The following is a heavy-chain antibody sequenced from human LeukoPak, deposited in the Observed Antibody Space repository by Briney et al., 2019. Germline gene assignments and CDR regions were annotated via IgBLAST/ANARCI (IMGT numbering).Heavy chain of an antibody. Sequence: GGSLRLSCTASGFTFGDYAMSWVRQAPGKGLEWVGLIRSKAYGGTTEYAASVKGRFTIPRDDSKSIAYLQMNSLKTEDTAVYYCTRAGLTYYDILTGYYFDYWGQGTLVTVSS. D-gene: IGHD3-9*01. CDR1: GFTFGDYA. J-gene: IGHJ4*02. V-gene: IGHV3-49*04. CDR2: IRSKAYGGTT. CDR3: TRAGLTYYDILTGYYFDY.